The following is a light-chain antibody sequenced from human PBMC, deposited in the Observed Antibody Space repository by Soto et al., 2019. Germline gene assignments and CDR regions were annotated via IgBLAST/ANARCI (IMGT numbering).Light chain of an antibody. V-gene: IGKV3-11*01. CDR2: QTS. J-gene: IGKJ1*01. CDR3: HQRQSWPRT. CDR1: QYINTR. Sequence: EIVLTQSPATLSSFPGDRVTLSCRASQYINTRLAWYQHRPGQAPRLLIYQTSIRAAGIPARFSASGSGTDFPPTISEVKPEDFSLYYCHQRQSWPRTFGQGTKVDIK.